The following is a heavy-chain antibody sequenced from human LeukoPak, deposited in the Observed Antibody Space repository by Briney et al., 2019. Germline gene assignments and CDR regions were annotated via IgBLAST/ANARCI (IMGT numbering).Heavy chain of an antibody. Sequence: SVKVSCKASGGTFSSYAISWVRQAPGQGLEWMGRIIPILGIANYAQKFQGRVTITADKSTSTAYMELSSLRSEDTAVYYCAREGDSSGYYLDAFDIWGQGTMVTVSS. D-gene: IGHD3-22*01. J-gene: IGHJ3*02. CDR3: AREGDSSGYYLDAFDI. CDR2: IIPILGIA. CDR1: GGTFSSYA. V-gene: IGHV1-69*04.